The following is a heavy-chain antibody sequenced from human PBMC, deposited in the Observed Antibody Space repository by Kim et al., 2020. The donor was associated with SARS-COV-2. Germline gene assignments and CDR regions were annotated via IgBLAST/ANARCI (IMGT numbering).Heavy chain of an antibody. CDR1: GFSVSGDY. V-gene: IGHV3-66*04. J-gene: IGHJ5*02. CDR2: IHTGGAT. Sequence: GGSLRLSCAASGFSVSGDYMNWVRQAPGKGLECVAVIHTGGATFYADSVKGRFTISRVSSKNTLYLQMNSLRVEDTAVNYCARHDWFDPWRQGTLATVSS. CDR3: ARHDWFDP.